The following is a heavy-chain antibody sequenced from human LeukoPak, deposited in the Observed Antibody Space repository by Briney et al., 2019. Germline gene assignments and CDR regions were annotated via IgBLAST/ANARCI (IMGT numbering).Heavy chain of an antibody. Sequence: GSLRLSCAASGFTFSSYAMSWVRQAPGKGLEWVSGISGSGGNTYYADSVKGRFTISRDNSKNTLYLQMNSLSAEDTAVYYCAKGHSSGWYPFDYWGQGTLVTVSS. CDR2: ISGSGGNT. V-gene: IGHV3-23*01. CDR1: GFTFSSYA. CDR3: AKGHSSGWYPFDY. J-gene: IGHJ4*02. D-gene: IGHD6-19*01.